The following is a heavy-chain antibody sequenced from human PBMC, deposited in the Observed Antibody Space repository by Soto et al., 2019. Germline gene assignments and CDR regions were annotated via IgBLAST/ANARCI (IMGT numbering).Heavy chain of an antibody. V-gene: IGHV2-5*02. CDR1: GFSLNTGGVG. CDR3: VRNWRYYGGDYYYGMDA. J-gene: IGHJ6*02. Sequence: ITLKESGPTLVKPTQTLTLTCTFSGFSLNTGGVGVGWVRQPRGKAMEWLALIYWDDDERYRPSLRSRLNINKDPTNNQVVLTMTNMDPDDTATYYCVRNWRYYGGDYYYGMDAWGQGTTVTVSS. CDR2: IYWDDDE. D-gene: IGHD3-10*01.